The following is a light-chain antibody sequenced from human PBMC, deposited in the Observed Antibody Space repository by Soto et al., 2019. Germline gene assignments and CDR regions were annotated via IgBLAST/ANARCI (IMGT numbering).Light chain of an antibody. J-gene: IGKJ5*01. Sequence: EIVLTQSPGTLSLSPGERATLSCRASQSVSSIYLAWYQHKPGQAPRLLIYGASSRATGIPDRFSGSGSGTDFTLTISRLEPEDFAVYYCQQYGSLITFGQGTRLEIK. CDR2: GAS. V-gene: IGKV3-20*01. CDR1: QSVSSIY. CDR3: QQYGSLIT.